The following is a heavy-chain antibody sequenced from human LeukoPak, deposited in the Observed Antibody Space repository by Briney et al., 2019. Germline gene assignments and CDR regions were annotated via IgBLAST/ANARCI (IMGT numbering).Heavy chain of an antibody. CDR1: GGSFSGYY. Sequence: SETLSPTCAVYGGSFSGYYWSWIRQPPGKGLEWIGEINHSGSTNYNPSLKSRVTISVDTSKNQFSLKLSSVTAADTAVYYCATSRIGDGMDVWGKGTTVTVSS. CDR3: ATSRIGDGMDV. D-gene: IGHD2-2*01. V-gene: IGHV4-34*01. J-gene: IGHJ6*04. CDR2: INHSGST.